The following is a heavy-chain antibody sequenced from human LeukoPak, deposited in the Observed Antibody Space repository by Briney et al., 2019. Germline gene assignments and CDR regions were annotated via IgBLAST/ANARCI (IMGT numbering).Heavy chain of an antibody. CDR3: AKDRDIYSFFDY. Sequence: GGSLRLSCAVSGFSFSSHSMTWVRQAPGKGLEWVSAISGSGDSTYYADSVKGRFTISRDNSKSTLYLQMNSLRAEDTAVYYCAKDRDIYSFFDYWGQGTLVTVSS. D-gene: IGHD5-18*01. J-gene: IGHJ4*02. V-gene: IGHV3-23*01. CDR1: GFSFSSHS. CDR2: ISGSGDST.